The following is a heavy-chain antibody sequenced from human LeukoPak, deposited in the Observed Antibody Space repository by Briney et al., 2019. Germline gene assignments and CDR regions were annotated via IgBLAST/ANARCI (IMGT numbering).Heavy chain of an antibody. J-gene: IGHJ3*02. CDR1: GGSINSIGYF. CDR3: ARLVEMATIYHAFDI. Sequence: SETLSLTCTVSGGSINSIGYFWGWIRQPPGKGLEWIGNIYSSGSTSYNPSLKSRVTISVDTSKNQFSLKLSSVTAADTAVYYCARLVEMATIYHAFDIWGQGTMVTVSS. V-gene: IGHV4-39*07. D-gene: IGHD5-24*01. CDR2: IYSSGST.